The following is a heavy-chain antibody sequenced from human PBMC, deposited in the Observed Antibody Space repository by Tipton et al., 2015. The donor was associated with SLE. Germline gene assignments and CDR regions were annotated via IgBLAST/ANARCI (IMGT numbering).Heavy chain of an antibody. J-gene: IGHJ5*02. CDR2: IYYSGST. D-gene: IGHD1-20*01. V-gene: IGHV4-61*05. Sequence: TLSLTCTVSGGSISSSSYYWGWIRQPPGKGLEWIGYIYYSGSTYYNPSLKSRVTISVDTSKNQFSLKLSSVTAADTAVYYCARDRYNWNWFDPWGQGTLVTVSS. CDR3: ARDRYNWNWFDP. CDR1: GGSISSSSYY.